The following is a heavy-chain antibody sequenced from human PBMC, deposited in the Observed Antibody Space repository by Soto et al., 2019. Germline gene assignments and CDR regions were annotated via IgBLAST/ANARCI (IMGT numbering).Heavy chain of an antibody. Sequence: ESGGGVVQPGRSLRLSCAASGFTFSSYAMHWVRQAPGKGLEWVAVISYDGSNKYYADSVKGRFTISRDNSKNTLYLQMNSLRAEDTAVYYCARDDILTTLDYWGQGTLVTFSS. CDR3: ARDDILTTLDY. D-gene: IGHD4-17*01. V-gene: IGHV3-30-3*01. CDR1: GFTFSSYA. J-gene: IGHJ4*02. CDR2: ISYDGSNK.